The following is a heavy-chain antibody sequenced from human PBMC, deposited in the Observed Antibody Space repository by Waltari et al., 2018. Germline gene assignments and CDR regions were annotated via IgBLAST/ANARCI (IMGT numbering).Heavy chain of an antibody. J-gene: IGHJ3*02. CDR1: GGSFSTHA. V-gene: IGHV1-69*06. D-gene: IGHD2-15*01. CDR2: IFPFFNRP. Sequence: QVLLVQSGAEVKRPGSSVRVSCKVSGGSFSTHAFTWVRQAPGQGPEWMGAIFPFFNRPTSAHRFQDRVTITADKSSNTIYMEMKRLRSEDTAVYFCASERPVAGGGLVGAFDIWGQGTMVAVS. CDR3: ASERPVAGGGLVGAFDI.